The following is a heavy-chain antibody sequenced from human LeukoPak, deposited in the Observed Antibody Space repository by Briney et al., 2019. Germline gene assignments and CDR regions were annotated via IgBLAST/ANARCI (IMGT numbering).Heavy chain of an antibody. D-gene: IGHD1-26*01. CDR3: AARSSGNPYF. Sequence: GGSLRLSCTASGLTLSNYWMIWVRRAPGKGLQWVAKIKQDGSEKYYVDSVKGRFTISRDNAENSLYLQMNSLRVEDTAVYYCAARSSGNPYFWGQGTLVTVSS. CDR2: IKQDGSEK. J-gene: IGHJ4*02. V-gene: IGHV3-7*03. CDR1: GLTLSNYW.